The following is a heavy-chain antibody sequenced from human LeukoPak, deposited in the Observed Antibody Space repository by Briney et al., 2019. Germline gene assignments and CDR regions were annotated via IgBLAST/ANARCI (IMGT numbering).Heavy chain of an antibody. D-gene: IGHD3-22*01. CDR2: ISGSGGST. CDR3: AKDRITMIVVGHWFDP. Sequence: PGGSLRLSCAASGFTFSGYAMSWVRQAPGKGLEWVSAISGSGGSTYYADSVKGRFTISRDNSKNTLYLQMNSLRAEDTAVYYCAKDRITMIVVGHWFDPWGQGTLVTVSS. V-gene: IGHV3-23*01. J-gene: IGHJ5*02. CDR1: GFTFSGYA.